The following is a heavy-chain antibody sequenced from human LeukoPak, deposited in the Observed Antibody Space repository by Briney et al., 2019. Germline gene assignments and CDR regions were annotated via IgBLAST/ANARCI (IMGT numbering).Heavy chain of an antibody. J-gene: IGHJ5*02. Sequence: GGSLRLSCAASGFTFSSYAMSWVRQAPEKGLEWVSAISGSGGSTFYADSVKGRFTMSRDNSKNTLYLQMNSLRAEDTAVYYCAKEASYCTNGVCYSRIFDTWGQGTLVTVSS. CDR3: AKEASYCTNGVCYSRIFDT. CDR1: GFTFSSYA. D-gene: IGHD2-8*01. CDR2: ISGSGGST. V-gene: IGHV3-23*01.